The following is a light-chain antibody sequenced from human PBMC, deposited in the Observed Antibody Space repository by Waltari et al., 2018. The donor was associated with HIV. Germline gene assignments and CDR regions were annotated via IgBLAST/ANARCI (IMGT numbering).Light chain of an antibody. J-gene: IGKJ4*01. CDR2: TAS. CDR3: QQTHSFPLT. V-gene: IGKV1-12*01. Sequence: DIQMTQSPSSVSESVGDGVSITCRASQYVGNWLAWYQQRPGKAPKLLIYTASTLQTGVPSRFSGSGSGTAFTLTIDSLQPEDFATYYCQQTHSFPLTFGGGTKVEIK. CDR1: QYVGNW.